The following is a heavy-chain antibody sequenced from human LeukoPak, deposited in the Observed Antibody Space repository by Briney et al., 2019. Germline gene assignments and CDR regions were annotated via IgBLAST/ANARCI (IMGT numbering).Heavy chain of an antibody. J-gene: IGHJ6*02. D-gene: IGHD3-22*01. Sequence: SETLSLTCTVSGGSISSYYWSWIRQPPGKGLEWIGYVYYSGSTNYNPSLKSRVTISVDTSKNQFSLKLSSVTAADTAVYYCARLTYNYDSSGHYGLYGMDVWGQGTTVTVSS. CDR2: VYYSGST. CDR1: GGSISSYY. CDR3: ARLTYNYDSSGHYGLYGMDV. V-gene: IGHV4-59*08.